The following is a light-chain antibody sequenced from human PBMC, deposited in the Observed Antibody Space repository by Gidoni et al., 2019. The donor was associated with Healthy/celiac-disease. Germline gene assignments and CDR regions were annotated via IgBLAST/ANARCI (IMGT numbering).Light chain of an antibody. CDR1: QSISSY. CDR3: QQSYSTRSIT. Sequence: DIQMTQSPSSLSASVGDRVTITRRASQSISSYLNWYHQKPGKAPNHLIYAASSLQSGVPSRFSGSGSGTDFTLTTSSLQPVDFATYSCQQSYSTRSITFGQGTRLEI. V-gene: IGKV1-39*01. J-gene: IGKJ5*01. CDR2: AAS.